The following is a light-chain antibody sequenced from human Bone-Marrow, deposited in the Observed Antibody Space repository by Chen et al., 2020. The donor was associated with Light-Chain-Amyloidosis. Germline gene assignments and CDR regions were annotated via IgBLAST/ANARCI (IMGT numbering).Light chain of an antibody. CDR1: SSDVGGDNH. J-gene: IGLJ1*01. CDR2: EVT. CDR3: SSYTITNTLV. V-gene: IGLV2-14*01. Sequence: QSALTQPASVSGSPGKSITLSCTGTSSDVGGDNHVSWYQQHPDKDPKLMIYEVTNRPSWVPDRFSGSKSHNTASLTISGLQTEDEADYFCSSYTITNTLVFGSGTRVTVL.